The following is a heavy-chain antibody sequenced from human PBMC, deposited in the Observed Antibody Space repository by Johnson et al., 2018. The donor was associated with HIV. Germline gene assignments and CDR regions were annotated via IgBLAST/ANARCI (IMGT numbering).Heavy chain of an antibody. V-gene: IGHV3-15*01. CDR2: IKSKTDGGTT. CDR1: GFTFNNAW. CDR3: TTCSRSGAFDI. D-gene: IGHD6-13*01. Sequence: VQLVESGGGLVKPGGSLRLSCAASGFTFNNAWMSWVRQAPGKGLEWVGRIKSKTDGGTTDYAAPAKGRFTISRDDSKNTLYLQMNSLKTEDTAVYYCTTCSRSGAFDIWGQGTMVTVSS. J-gene: IGHJ3*02.